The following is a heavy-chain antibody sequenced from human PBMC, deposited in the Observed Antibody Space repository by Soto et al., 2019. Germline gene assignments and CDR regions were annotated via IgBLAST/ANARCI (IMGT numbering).Heavy chain of an antibody. V-gene: IGHV3-33*01. Sequence: QVQLVESGGGVVQPGRSLRLSCAASGFTFNSYGMHWVRQAPGKGLEWVAVIWYDGSNKYYADSVKGRFTISRDNSKNPLYLQMNSRRADDTALYYCARSHNWNYVGLDYWGQGTLVTVSS. CDR2: IWYDGSNK. J-gene: IGHJ4*02. D-gene: IGHD1-7*01. CDR3: ARSHNWNYVGLDY. CDR1: GFTFNSYG.